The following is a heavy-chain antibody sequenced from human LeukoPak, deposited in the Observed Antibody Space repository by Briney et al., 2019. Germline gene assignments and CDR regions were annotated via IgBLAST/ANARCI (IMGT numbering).Heavy chain of an antibody. Sequence: PSETLSLTWAVYGGSFSGYYWSWIRQPPGKGLEWIGEINHSGSTNYNPSLKSRVTISVDTSKNQFSLKLSSVTAADTAVYYCARGSGDYVWGSYRRFYYFDYWGQGTLVTVSS. CDR3: ARGSGDYVWGSYRRFYYFDY. D-gene: IGHD3-16*02. CDR1: GGSFSGYY. J-gene: IGHJ4*02. V-gene: IGHV4-34*01. CDR2: INHSGST.